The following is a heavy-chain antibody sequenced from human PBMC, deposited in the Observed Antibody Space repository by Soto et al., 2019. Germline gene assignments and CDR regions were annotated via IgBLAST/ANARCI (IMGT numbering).Heavy chain of an antibody. CDR3: AREISGSYRFDY. V-gene: IGHV1-8*01. CDR1: GYTFTSYD. D-gene: IGHD1-26*01. Sequence: QVQLLQSGAEVKKHGASVKVSCKASGYTFTSYDINWVRQATGRGLEWMGWMNPNSGNTGYAQKFQGRVTMNRNTSISTAYMELSSLRSEDTTVYYWAREISGSYRFDYWGQGTLVAVSS. J-gene: IGHJ4*02. CDR2: MNPNSGNT.